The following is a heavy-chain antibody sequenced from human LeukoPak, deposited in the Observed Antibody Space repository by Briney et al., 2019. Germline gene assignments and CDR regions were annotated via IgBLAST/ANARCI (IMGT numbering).Heavy chain of an antibody. V-gene: IGHV3-53*01. J-gene: IGHJ3*02. CDR3: ARVGGLRGRAFDI. Sequence: GGSLRLSCAASGIAVSNNYMSWVRQAPGKGLEWVSMIYSGGITYYADSVKGRFTISRGNAKNSLYLQMNSLRAEDTAVYYCARVGGLRGRAFDIWGQGTMVTVSS. CDR2: IYSGGIT. CDR1: GIAVSNNY. D-gene: IGHD3-10*01.